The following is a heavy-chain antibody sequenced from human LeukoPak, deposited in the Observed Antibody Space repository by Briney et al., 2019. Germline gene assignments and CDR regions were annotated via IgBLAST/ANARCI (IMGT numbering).Heavy chain of an antibody. Sequence: GGSLRLSCAASGFTVSSTYMSWVRQAPGKGLEWVSIIYSAGSTYYADSVKGRFTISRDNSKNTLYLQMNSLRAEDTAVYYCATSGSYFPDAFDIWGQGTMVTVSS. V-gene: IGHV3-53*01. D-gene: IGHD1-26*01. CDR2: IYSAGST. J-gene: IGHJ3*02. CDR3: ATSGSYFPDAFDI. CDR1: GFTVSSTY.